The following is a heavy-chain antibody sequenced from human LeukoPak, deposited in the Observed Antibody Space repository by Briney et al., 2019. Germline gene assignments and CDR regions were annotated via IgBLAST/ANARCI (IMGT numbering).Heavy chain of an antibody. Sequence: SETLSLTRTVSGGSIYSTTYYWGWIRQPPGKGLEWIGSMYYDGSTYYNPSLKSRVTISVDTSKNQFSLKLISVTAADTAVYFCARRSDSGSDDGEDYFDYWGQGTLVTVSS. D-gene: IGHD1-26*01. V-gene: IGHV4-39*01. CDR3: ARRSDSGSDDGEDYFDY. CDR2: MYYDGST. J-gene: IGHJ4*02. CDR1: GGSIYSTTYY.